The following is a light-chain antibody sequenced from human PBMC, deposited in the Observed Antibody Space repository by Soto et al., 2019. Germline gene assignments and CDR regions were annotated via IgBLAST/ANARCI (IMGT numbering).Light chain of an antibody. CDR2: AAS. CDR3: LQQSSYPPLT. V-gene: IGKV1-17*01. J-gene: IGKJ4*01. Sequence: DIQMTQSPSSLSASVEDRVTITCRASQGIRNDLGRYQQKPGKDPKRLIYAASSLQSGVPSRFSGSGSGTEFPLTVSSLQPEDFATYYCLQQSSYPPLTFGGGTKVEIK. CDR1: QGIRND.